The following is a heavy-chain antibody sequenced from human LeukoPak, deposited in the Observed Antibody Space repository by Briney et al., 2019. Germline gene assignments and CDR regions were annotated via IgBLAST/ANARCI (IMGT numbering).Heavy chain of an antibody. CDR3: ARVLRYCSGGNCYSGGLGYMDV. V-gene: IGHV3-48*01. J-gene: IGHJ6*03. Sequence: GGSLRLSCAASGFTFSGYSMNWVRQAPGKGLEWVSYISSSSSTIYYADSVKGRFTISRDNAKNSLYLQMNSLRAEDTAVYYCARVLRYCSGGNCYSGGLGYMDVWGKGTTVTISS. CDR1: GFTFSGYS. CDR2: ISSSSSTI. D-gene: IGHD2-15*01.